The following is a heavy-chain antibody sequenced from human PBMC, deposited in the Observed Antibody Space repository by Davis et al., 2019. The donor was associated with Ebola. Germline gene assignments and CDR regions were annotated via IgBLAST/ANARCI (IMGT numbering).Heavy chain of an antibody. CDR1: GYSFTNYW. CDR2: IYPGDSDT. Sequence: PGGSLRLSCQGSGYSFTNYWIGWVRQMPGKGLEWMGIIYPGDSDTRYSPSFQGQVTISADKSISTAYLQWSSLKASDTAMYYCARLRPVDTALVGDYWGQGTLVTVSS. J-gene: IGHJ4*02. D-gene: IGHD5-18*01. CDR3: ARLRPVDTALVGDY. V-gene: IGHV5-51*01.